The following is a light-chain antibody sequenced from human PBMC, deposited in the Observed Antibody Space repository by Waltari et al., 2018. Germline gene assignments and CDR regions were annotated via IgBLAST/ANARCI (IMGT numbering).Light chain of an antibody. CDR1: QSVSSSY. CDR3: QQYGSSPSYT. CDR2: GAS. V-gene: IGKV3-20*01. J-gene: IGKJ2*01. Sequence: EIVLTQSPGTLSLSPGERATLSCRASQSVSSSYLAWYQQKPGHAPRLLISGASSRATGIPDRFSGSGSGTDFTLTISRLEPEDFAVYYCQQYGSSPSYTFGQGTKLEIK.